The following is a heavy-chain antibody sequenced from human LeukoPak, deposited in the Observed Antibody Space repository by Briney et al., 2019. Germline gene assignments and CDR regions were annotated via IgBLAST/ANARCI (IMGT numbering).Heavy chain of an antibody. J-gene: IGHJ4*02. Sequence: GGSLRLSCAASGFPFSSHGMSWVRQAPGKGLEWVSAITATSSSTHDADSVQGRFTISRDNAKKSLYLEMNSLRAEDTAVYYCARDQYGLGYGSLFDYWGQGTLVTVSS. V-gene: IGHV3-23*01. CDR1: GFPFSSHG. D-gene: IGHD3-10*01. CDR3: ARDQYGLGYGSLFDY. CDR2: ITATSSST.